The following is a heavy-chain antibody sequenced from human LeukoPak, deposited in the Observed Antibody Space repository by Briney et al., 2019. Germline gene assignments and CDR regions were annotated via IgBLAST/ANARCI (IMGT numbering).Heavy chain of an antibody. CDR2: ISYDGSNK. CDR3: ASLGGTIDGDY. V-gene: IGHV3-30*04. Sequence: PGGSLRLSCAASGFTFSGYAMHWVRQAPGKGLEWVAVISYDGSNKYYADSVKGRFTISRDNSKNTLYLQMNSLRAEDTAVYYCASLGGTIDGDYWGQGTLVTVSS. D-gene: IGHD2-2*01. CDR1: GFTFSGYA. J-gene: IGHJ4*02.